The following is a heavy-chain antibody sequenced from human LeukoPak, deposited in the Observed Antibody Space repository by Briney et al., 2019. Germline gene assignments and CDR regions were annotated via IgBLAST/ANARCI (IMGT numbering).Heavy chain of an antibody. CDR1: GYTFTGYY. CDR2: INPNSGGT. CDR3: ARDPGGVDYYYMDV. Sequence: ASVKVFCKASGYTFTGYYMHWVRQAPGQGLEWMGWINPNSGGTNYAQKFQGRVTMTRDTSISTAYMELSRLRSDDTAVYYCARDPGGVDYYYMDVWGKGTTVTVS. D-gene: IGHD2-8*01. J-gene: IGHJ6*03. V-gene: IGHV1-2*02.